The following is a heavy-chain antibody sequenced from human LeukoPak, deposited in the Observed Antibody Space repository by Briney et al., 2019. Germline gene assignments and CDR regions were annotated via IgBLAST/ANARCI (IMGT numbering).Heavy chain of an antibody. CDR2: IYYSGST. CDR1: GGSISSGDYY. D-gene: IGHD5-12*01. Sequence: SQTLSLTCTVSGGSISSGDYYWSWIRQPPGRGLEWIGYIYYSGSTYYNPSLKSRVTISVDTSKNQFSLKLSSVTAAGTAVYYCAFGVVATPDAFDIWGQGTMVTVSS. V-gene: IGHV4-30-4*08. CDR3: AFGVVATPDAFDI. J-gene: IGHJ3*02.